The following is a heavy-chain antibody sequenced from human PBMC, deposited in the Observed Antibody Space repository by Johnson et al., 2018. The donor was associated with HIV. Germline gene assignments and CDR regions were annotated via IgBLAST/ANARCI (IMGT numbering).Heavy chain of an antibody. CDR2: INWNGGRT. CDR3: GRPHAFDI. J-gene: IGHJ3*02. Sequence: VQLMESGGVVVQPGGSLRLSCAASGFTVSDYYMDWARQAPGKGLEWVSGINWNGGRTGYTDSVNGRFTISRDNAKNSLYLQMNSLRAEDTAVYYCGRPHAFDIWGQGTMVTVSS. V-gene: IGHV3-20*04. CDR1: GFTVSDYY.